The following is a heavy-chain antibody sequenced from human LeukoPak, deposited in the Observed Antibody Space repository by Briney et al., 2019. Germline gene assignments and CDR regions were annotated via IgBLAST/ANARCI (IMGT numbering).Heavy chain of an antibody. CDR1: GFTVSGNY. CDR3: ARYFSTAFDI. V-gene: IGHV3-53*01. J-gene: IGHJ3*02. D-gene: IGHD3-3*01. CDR2: IETGGAT. Sequence: GGSLRLSCAASGFTVSGNYMSWVRQAPGKALEWLSTIETGGATFYADSVKGQFTVSRDNSKNTLHLQMNSLRVDDTAVYYCARYFSTAFDIWGQGTMVTVSS.